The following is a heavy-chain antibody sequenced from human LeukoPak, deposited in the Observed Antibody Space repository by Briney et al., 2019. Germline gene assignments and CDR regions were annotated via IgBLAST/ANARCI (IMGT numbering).Heavy chain of an antibody. CDR1: GFTFSSYS. D-gene: IGHD2-2*01. J-gene: IGHJ4*02. Sequence: GGSLRLSCAASGFTFSSYSMNWVRQAPGKGLEWVSSISSSSSNIYYADSVKRRFTISSDNAKNSLFLQMNSLRAEDTAVYYCARETYCRSTSCYVEMPNNYFDYWARGTLVSVSS. CDR2: ISSSSSNI. CDR3: ARETYCRSTSCYVEMPNNYFDY. V-gene: IGHV3-21*01.